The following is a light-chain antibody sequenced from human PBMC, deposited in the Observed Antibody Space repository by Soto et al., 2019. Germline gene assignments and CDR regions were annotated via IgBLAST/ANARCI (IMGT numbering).Light chain of an antibody. CDR3: CSFAGNYILV. Sequence: QSALRQPRSVSGSPGQSVTISCTGTSDDVGGYDYVSWFQQHPGKAPKVIIYDVTKRPSGVPDRFSGSKSGNTASLTISGLQPDDEADYSCCSFAGNYILVFGGGTKLTVL. V-gene: IGLV2-11*01. J-gene: IGLJ2*01. CDR1: SDDVGGYDY. CDR2: DVT.